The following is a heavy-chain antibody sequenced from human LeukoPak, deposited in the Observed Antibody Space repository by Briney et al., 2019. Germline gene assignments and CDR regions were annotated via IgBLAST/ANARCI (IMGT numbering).Heavy chain of an antibody. J-gene: IGHJ3*02. Sequence: SETLSLTCTVSGGSISSYYWSWIRQPPGKGLEWIGYIYYSGSTNYNPSLKSRVTISVDTSKNQFSLKLSSVTAADTAVYYCARRQYYDPLYAFDIWGQGTMVTVSS. D-gene: IGHD3-22*01. CDR1: GGSISSYY. CDR3: ARRQYYDPLYAFDI. V-gene: IGHV4-59*08. CDR2: IYYSGST.